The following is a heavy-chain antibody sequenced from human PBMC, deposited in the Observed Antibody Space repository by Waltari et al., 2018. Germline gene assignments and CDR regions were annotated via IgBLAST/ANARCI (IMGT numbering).Heavy chain of an antibody. J-gene: IGHJ5*02. D-gene: IGHD6-13*01. CDR1: GFTSTDHY. CDR3: AKSLGYSSSWSYLA. V-gene: IGHV3-72*01. CDR2: IRNRARSFTT. Sequence: EVQVVESGGGLVQPGGSLRLSCAASGFTSTDHYMNWVRQAPGKGLEWVGLIRNRARSFTTDYAASVEGRFAISRDDSKNLLYLQMNSLKTEDTAVYYCAKSLGYSSSWSYLAWGQGTLVTVSS.